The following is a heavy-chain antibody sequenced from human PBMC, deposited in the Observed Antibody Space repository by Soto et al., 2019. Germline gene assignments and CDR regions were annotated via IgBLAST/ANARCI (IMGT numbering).Heavy chain of an antibody. CDR2: INHSGST. CDR3: ARGLGITGTTGLFFDY. D-gene: IGHD1-7*01. J-gene: IGHJ4*02. Sequence: QVQLQQWGAGLLKPSETLSLTCAVYGGSFSGYYWSWIRQPPGKGLEWIGEINHSGSTNYNPSLKSRVTISVDTSKNQFSLKLGSVTAADTAVYYCARGLGITGTTGLFFDYWGQGTLVTVSS. CDR1: GGSFSGYY. V-gene: IGHV4-34*01.